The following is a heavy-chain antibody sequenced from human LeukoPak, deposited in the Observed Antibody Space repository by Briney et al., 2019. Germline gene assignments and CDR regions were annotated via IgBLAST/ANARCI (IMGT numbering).Heavy chain of an antibody. CDR3: ARQTAAAGYYYYYMDV. CDR1: GYSFTSYW. CDR2: IYPGDSDT. Sequence: GESLKISCKGSGYSFTSYWIGWVRQMPGKGLEWMGIIYPGDSDTRYSPSFQGQVTISADKSISTAYLQWSSLKDSDTAMYYCARQTAAAGYYYYYMDVWGKGTTVTVSS. D-gene: IGHD6-13*01. J-gene: IGHJ6*03. V-gene: IGHV5-51*01.